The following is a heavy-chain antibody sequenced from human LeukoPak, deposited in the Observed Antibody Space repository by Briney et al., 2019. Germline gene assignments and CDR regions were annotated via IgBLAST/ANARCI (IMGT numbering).Heavy chain of an antibody. J-gene: IGHJ4*02. CDR1: GFTFSSYA. D-gene: IGHD3-22*01. V-gene: IGHV3-23*01. CDR2: ISGSGGST. Sequence: GGSLRLSCAASGFTFSSYAMSWVRQAPGKGLEWVSAISGSGGSTYYADSVKGRFTISRDNSKNTLYLQMNSLRAEDTAVYYCARGAYYYDSSGYSLFDYWGQGTLVTVSS. CDR3: ARGAYYYDSSGYSLFDY.